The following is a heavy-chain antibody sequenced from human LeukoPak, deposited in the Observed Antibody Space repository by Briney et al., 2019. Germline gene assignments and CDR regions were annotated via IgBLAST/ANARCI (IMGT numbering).Heavy chain of an antibody. CDR3: ASSLVRGLAFDY. D-gene: IGHD3-10*01. CDR2: IWYDGSNK. V-gene: IGHV3-33*01. CDR1: GFTFSSYG. Sequence: GRSLRLSCAASGFTFSSYGMHWVRQAPGKGLEWVAVIWYDGSNKYYADSVKGRFTISRDNSKNTLCLQMNSLRAEDTAVYYCASSLVRGLAFDYWGQGTLVTVSS. J-gene: IGHJ4*02.